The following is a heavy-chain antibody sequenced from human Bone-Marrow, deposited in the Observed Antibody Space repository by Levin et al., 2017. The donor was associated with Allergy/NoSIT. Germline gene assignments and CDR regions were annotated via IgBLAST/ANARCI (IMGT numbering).Heavy chain of an antibody. CDR3: ARGKGGSYWAFDY. D-gene: IGHD3-16*01. CDR1: GYIFATSW. J-gene: IGHJ4*02. Sequence: KVSCKASGYIFATSWIGWVRQMPGKGLEWMGIIYPGDSDARYGPSFEGQVTYSVDKSTNTAYLQWSSLWASDTGTYYCARGKGGSYWAFDYWGQGTLVTVSS. V-gene: IGHV5-51*01. CDR2: IYPGDSDA.